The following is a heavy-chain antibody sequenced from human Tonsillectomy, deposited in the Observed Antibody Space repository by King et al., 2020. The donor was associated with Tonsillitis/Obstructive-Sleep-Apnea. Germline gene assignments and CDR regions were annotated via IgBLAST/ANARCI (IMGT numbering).Heavy chain of an antibody. CDR3: ARDLVGAPDYWCYGMDV. V-gene: IGHV3-30*04. CDR1: GFTFSSYA. D-gene: IGHD1-26*01. J-gene: IGHJ6*02. Sequence: QLVQSGGGVVQPGRSLRLSCAASGFTFSSYAMHWVRQAPGKGLEWVAVISYDGTNKYYADSVTGRFTISRDNSKNTLYLQMNSLGAEDTAVYYCARDLVGAPDYWCYGMDVWGQGTMVTVSS. CDR2: ISYDGTNK.